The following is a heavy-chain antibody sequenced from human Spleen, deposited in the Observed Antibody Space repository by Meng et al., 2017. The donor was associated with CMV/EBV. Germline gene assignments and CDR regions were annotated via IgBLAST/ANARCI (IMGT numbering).Heavy chain of an antibody. CDR2: ISTSGSSI. Sequence: GGSLRLSCAASGFTFSDYYMSWIRQAPGRGLEWISYISTSGSSIYYADSVKGRFTISRDNAKNSLYLQMNSLRAEDTAVYYCARDLRFLENYYYLGMDVWGLGTTVTVSS. CDR1: GFTFSDYY. J-gene: IGHJ6*02. CDR3: ARDLRFLENYYYLGMDV. V-gene: IGHV3-11*04. D-gene: IGHD3-3*01.